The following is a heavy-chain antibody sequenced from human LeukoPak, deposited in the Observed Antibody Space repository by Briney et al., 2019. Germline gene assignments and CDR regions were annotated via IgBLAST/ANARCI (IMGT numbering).Heavy chain of an antibody. CDR1: GFTFSSYA. D-gene: IGHD5-18*01. Sequence: PGGSLRLSCTASGFTFSSYAMSWVRQAPGKGLEWVSAISGSGGSTYYADSVKGRFTISRDNSKNTLYLQMNSLRAEDTAVYYCAKHSWIQGYLDYWGQGTLVTVSS. J-gene: IGHJ4*02. V-gene: IGHV3-23*01. CDR2: ISGSGGST. CDR3: AKHSWIQGYLDY.